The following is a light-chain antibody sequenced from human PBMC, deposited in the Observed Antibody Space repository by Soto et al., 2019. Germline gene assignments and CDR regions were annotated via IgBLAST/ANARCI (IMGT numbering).Light chain of an antibody. CDR3: HERSTSYT. Sequence: EVVLTQSPATMSLSPGDRATLSCRASQSVGIYLAWYQHKPGQAPRLLIYDTSNSATGIPPRFGASGSGTDFALSISSLEPEDFAFYYCHERSTSYTFGQGTKLDIK. J-gene: IGKJ2*01. CDR1: QSVGIY. CDR2: DTS. V-gene: IGKV3-11*01.